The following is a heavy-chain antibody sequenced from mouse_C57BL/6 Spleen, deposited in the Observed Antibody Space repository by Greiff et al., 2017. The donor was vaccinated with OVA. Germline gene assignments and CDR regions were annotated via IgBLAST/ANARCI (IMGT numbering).Heavy chain of an antibody. V-gene: IGHV5-17*01. CDR2: ISSGSSTI. J-gene: IGHJ3*01. CDR3: ARRNSSGYDFAY. CDR1: GFTFSDYG. Sequence: EVHLVESGGGLVKPGGSLKLSCAASGFTFSDYGMHWVRQAPEKGLEWVAYISSGSSTIYYADTVKGRFTISRDNAKNTLFLQMTSLRSEDTAMDYCARRNSSGYDFAYWGQGTLVTVSA. D-gene: IGHD3-2*02.